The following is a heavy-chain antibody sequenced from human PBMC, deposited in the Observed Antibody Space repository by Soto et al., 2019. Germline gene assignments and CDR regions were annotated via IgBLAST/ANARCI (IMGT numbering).Heavy chain of an antibody. CDR2: IWYDGSNK. J-gene: IGHJ6*02. D-gene: IGHD3-10*01. V-gene: IGHV3-33*01. CDR1: GFTFSSYG. CDR3: ASSGGFGEYYYYYYGMDV. Sequence: PGGSLRLSCAASGFTFSSYGMHWVRQAPGKGLEWVAVIWYDGSNKYYADSVKGRFTISRDNSKNTLYLQMNSLRAEDTAVYYCASSGGFGEYYYYYYGMDVWGQGTTVTVSS.